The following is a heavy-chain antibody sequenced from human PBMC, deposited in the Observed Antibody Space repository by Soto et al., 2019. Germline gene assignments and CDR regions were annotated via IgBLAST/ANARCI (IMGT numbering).Heavy chain of an antibody. Sequence: GGSLRLSCAASGLTFSSYWMHWVRQAPGKGLVWVSRINSDGSSTSYADSVKGRFTISRDNAKNTLYLQMNSLRAEDTAVYYCARDFSQAAMDYWGQGTLVTVSS. CDR1: GLTFSSYW. V-gene: IGHV3-74*01. CDR3: ARDFSQAAMDY. CDR2: INSDGSST. J-gene: IGHJ4*02. D-gene: IGHD2-2*01.